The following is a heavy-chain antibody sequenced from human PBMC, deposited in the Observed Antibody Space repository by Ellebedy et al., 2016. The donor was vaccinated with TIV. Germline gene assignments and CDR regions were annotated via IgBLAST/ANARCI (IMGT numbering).Heavy chain of an antibody. V-gene: IGHV3-30-3*01. CDR1: GFTFSSYA. D-gene: IGHD6-13*01. CDR2: ISYDGSNK. Sequence: GGSLRLXXAASGFTFSSYAMHWVRQAPGKGLEWVAVISYDGSNKYYADSVKGRFTISRDNSKNTLYLQMNSLRAEDTAVYYCARDYHSSSWYYFDYWGQGTLVTVSS. CDR3: ARDYHSSSWYYFDY. J-gene: IGHJ4*02.